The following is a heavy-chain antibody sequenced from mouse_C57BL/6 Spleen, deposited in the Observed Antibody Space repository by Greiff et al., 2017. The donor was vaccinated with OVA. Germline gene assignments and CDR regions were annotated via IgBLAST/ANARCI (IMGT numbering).Heavy chain of an antibody. Sequence: EVKLMESGGGLVQPGGSMKLSCVASGFTFSNYWMNWVRQSPETGLEWVAQIRLKSDNYATHYAESVKGRFTISRDDSKSSVYLQMNNLRAEDTGIYYCTYYGTNFDYWGQGTTLTVSS. J-gene: IGHJ2*01. CDR1: GFTFSNYW. CDR2: IRLKSDNYAT. CDR3: TYYGTNFDY. D-gene: IGHD2-1*01. V-gene: IGHV6-3*01.